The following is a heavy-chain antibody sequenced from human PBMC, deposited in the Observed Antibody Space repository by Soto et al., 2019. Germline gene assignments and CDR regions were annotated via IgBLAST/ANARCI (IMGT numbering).Heavy chain of an antibody. CDR1: GFTFSNAW. V-gene: IGHV3-15*01. Sequence: GGSLRLSCAASGFTFSNAWMSWVRQAPGKGLEWVGRIKSKTDGGKSVYAAPAKGRFTISRDDSKNTLNMQMNSLKTEDTAVYSCTKEGVGANLDSWGQGTMVTVSS. CDR2: IKSKTDGGKS. CDR3: TKEGVGANLDS. J-gene: IGHJ5*01. D-gene: IGHD1-26*01.